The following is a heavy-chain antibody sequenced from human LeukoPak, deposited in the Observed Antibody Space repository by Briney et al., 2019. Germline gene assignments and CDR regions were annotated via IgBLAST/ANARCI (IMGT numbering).Heavy chain of an antibody. V-gene: IGHV4-59*01. D-gene: IGHD6-13*01. Sequence: SETLSLTCSVSGGSIRNYYWTWIRQPPGKGLEWIGYIYFNGITNYNPSLKSRLTLSVDTSKNQFSLKLSSLTAADTAVYYCASWQLVGGFDYWGQGTLVTVSS. CDR3: ASWQLVGGFDY. J-gene: IGHJ4*02. CDR1: GGSIRNYY. CDR2: IYFNGIT.